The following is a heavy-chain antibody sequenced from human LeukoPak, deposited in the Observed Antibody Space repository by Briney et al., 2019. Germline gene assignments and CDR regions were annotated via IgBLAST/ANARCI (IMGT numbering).Heavy chain of an antibody. V-gene: IGHV3-30-3*01. J-gene: IGHJ6*02. CDR1: GFTFSSYA. Sequence: HAGGSLRLSCAASGFTFSSYAMHWVRQAPGKGLEWVAVISYDGSNKYYADSVKGRFTISRDNSKNTLYLQMSSLRDDDTAVYYCARAGASYAMDVWGQGTTVTVS. CDR3: ARAGASYAMDV. CDR2: ISYDGSNK. D-gene: IGHD1-14*01.